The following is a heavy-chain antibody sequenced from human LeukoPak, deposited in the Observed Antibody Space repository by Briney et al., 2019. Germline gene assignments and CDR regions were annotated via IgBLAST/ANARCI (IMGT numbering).Heavy chain of an antibody. J-gene: IGHJ3*02. CDR1: GFTFSNAW. CDR2: IKSKTDGGTT. Sequence: GGSLRLSCAASGFTFSNAWMSWVRQAPGKGLEWVGRIKSKTDGGTTDYAAPVKGRFTISRDDSKNTLYLQMNSLKTEDTAVYYCTTADCSGGSCSSPGTAFDIWGQGTMVTVSS. CDR3: TTADCSGGSCSSPGTAFDI. D-gene: IGHD2-15*01. V-gene: IGHV3-15*01.